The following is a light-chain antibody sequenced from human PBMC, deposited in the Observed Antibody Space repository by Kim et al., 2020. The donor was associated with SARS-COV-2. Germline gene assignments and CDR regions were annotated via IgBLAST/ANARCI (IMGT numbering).Light chain of an antibody. CDR2: AAS. J-gene: IGKJ2*01. Sequence: DIQMTQSPSSLSASVGDRVTITCRASQSISIYLNWYQQKPGKVPKLLIYAASNLQSGVPSRFSGSGSGTDFTLTISSLQPEDCATYYCQQSYTIPTFGQGTKLEI. CDR1: QSISIY. CDR3: QQSYTIPT. V-gene: IGKV1-39*01.